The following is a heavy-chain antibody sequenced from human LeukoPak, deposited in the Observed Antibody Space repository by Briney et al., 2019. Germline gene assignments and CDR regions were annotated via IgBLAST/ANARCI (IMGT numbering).Heavy chain of an antibody. CDR2: IYYSGSS. J-gene: IGHJ6*02. CDR3: ARVPYYTMVRGVRTYYYYGMDV. V-gene: IGHV4-31*03. CDR1: GGSIRSGVYY. D-gene: IGHD3-10*01. Sequence: SDTLSHTRSVSGGSIRSGVYYGRWIRQHPGGGVEWIVYIYYSGSSYYKLSHKSRVTTSVETSKNQFSLKLSSVTAADTAVYYCARVPYYTMVRGVRTYYYYGMDVWGQGTTVTVSS.